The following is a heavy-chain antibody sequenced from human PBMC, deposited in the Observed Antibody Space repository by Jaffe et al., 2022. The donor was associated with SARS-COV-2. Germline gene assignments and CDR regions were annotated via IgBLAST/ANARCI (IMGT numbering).Heavy chain of an antibody. CDR3: ARALAVAGSYFDY. V-gene: IGHV1-3*01. CDR1: GYTFTSYA. CDR2: INAGNGNT. J-gene: IGHJ4*02. Sequence: QVQLVQSGAEVKKPGASVKVSCKASGYTFTSYAMHWVRQAPGQRLEWMGWINAGNGNTKYSQKFQGRVTITRDTSASTAYMELSSLRSEDTAVYYCARALAVAGSYFDYWGQGTLVTVSS. D-gene: IGHD6-19*01.